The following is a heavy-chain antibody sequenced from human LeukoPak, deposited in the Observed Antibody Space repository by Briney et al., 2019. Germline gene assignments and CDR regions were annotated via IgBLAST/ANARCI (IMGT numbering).Heavy chain of an antibody. Sequence: GGSLRLSCAASGFTFSSHAMNWVRQAPGKGLEWVSSISSSSSYIYYADPVKGRFTISRDNAKNSLYLQMNSLRAEDTAVYYCARAEDSSGYYLGDYWGQGTLVTVSS. V-gene: IGHV3-21*01. D-gene: IGHD3-22*01. CDR3: ARAEDSSGYYLGDY. CDR2: ISSSSSYI. CDR1: GFTFSSHA. J-gene: IGHJ4*02.